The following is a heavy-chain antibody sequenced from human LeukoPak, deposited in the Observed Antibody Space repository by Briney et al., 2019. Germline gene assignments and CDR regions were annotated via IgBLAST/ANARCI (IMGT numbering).Heavy chain of an antibody. CDR1: GGSISRSSYY. D-gene: IGHD3-10*01. J-gene: IGHJ5*02. CDR3: ARGRPDGSGSYYKFDP. CDR2: IYYSGST. V-gene: IGHV4-39*07. Sequence: KTSETLSLTCTVSGGSISRSSYYWGWIRQPPGKGLEWIGSIYYSGSTYYNPSLKTRVTISVDTSKNQFSLKLSSVTAADTAVYYCARGRPDGSGSYYKFDPWGQGTLVTVSS.